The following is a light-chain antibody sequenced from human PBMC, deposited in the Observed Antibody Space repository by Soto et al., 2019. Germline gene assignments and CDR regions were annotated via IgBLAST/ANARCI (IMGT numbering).Light chain of an antibody. CDR2: DVS. J-gene: IGLJ1*01. Sequence: QSALTQSASVSGSPGQSITISCTGTSSDVGAYNYVSWYQQHPGKAPKLIIYDVSNRPSGVSNRFSGSKSGNTASLTISALQAEDEAYYYCSSFTSSSTRVFGTGARSPS. CDR1: SSDVGAYNY. CDR3: SSFTSSSTRV. V-gene: IGLV2-14*01.